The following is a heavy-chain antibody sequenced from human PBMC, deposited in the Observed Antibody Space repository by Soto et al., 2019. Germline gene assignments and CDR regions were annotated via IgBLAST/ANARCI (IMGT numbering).Heavy chain of an antibody. J-gene: IGHJ6*02. V-gene: IGHV3-33*01. Sequence: GGSLRLSCAASGFSFSLYGMQWVRQAPGKGLEWVAVIWYDGSNKYYADSVKGRFTISRDNSKNTLYLQMNSLRAEDTAVYYCARDIITFFYGMDVWGQGTTVTVSS. D-gene: IGHD3-16*01. CDR2: IWYDGSNK. CDR3: ARDIITFFYGMDV. CDR1: GFSFSLYG.